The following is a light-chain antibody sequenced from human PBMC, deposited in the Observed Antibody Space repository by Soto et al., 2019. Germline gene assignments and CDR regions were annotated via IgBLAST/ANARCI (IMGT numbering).Light chain of an antibody. Sequence: QSALTQPASXXGXXXXXXXISCTGTSSDVGGYNYVSWYQQHPGKAPKLMIYDVSNRPSGVSNRFSGSKSGNTASLTISGLQAEDEADYYCSSYTRSSTLYVVFGGGTKLTVL. CDR3: SSYTRSSTLYVV. CDR1: SSDVGGYNY. CDR2: DVS. V-gene: IGLV2-14*01. J-gene: IGLJ2*01.